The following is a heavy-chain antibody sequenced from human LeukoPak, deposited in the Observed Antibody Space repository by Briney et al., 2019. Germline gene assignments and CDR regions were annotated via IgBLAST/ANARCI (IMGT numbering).Heavy chain of an antibody. J-gene: IGHJ5*02. CDR3: AREIPVITIFGVVTVFDP. D-gene: IGHD3-3*01. CDR2: IYTSGST. V-gene: IGHV4-61*02. Sequence: SQTLSLTCTVSGGSISSGSYYWSWIRQPNGKGLEWIRRIYTSGSTNYNPSLKSRVTISVDTSKNQFSLKLSSVTAADTAVYYCAREIPVITIFGVVTVFDPWGQGTLVTVSS. CDR1: GGSISSGSYY.